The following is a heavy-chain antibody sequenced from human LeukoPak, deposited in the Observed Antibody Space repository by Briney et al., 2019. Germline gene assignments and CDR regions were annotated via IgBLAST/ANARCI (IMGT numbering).Heavy chain of an antibody. D-gene: IGHD2-2*01. CDR2: INPNNGDT. V-gene: IGHV1-2*02. Sequence: GASVKVSCKASGYIFTAYFIHWVRQAPGQGLEWMGWINPNNGDTKYAQKFQGRITMTRDSSLSTAYMELSSLRSDDTAVYYCVRDGYCSRSNCLWAGWSDPWGQGTLLTVSS. CDR3: VRDGYCSRSNCLWAGWSDP. J-gene: IGHJ5*02. CDR1: GYIFTAYF.